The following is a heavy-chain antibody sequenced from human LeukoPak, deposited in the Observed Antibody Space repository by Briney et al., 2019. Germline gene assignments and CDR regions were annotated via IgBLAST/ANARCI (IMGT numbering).Heavy chain of an antibody. CDR3: ARTLVGAGGDFDY. V-gene: IGHV4-59*08. D-gene: IGHD1-26*01. Sequence: SETLSLTCTVSGGSISSYYWSWIRQPPGKGLEWIGYIYYIGSTNYNPSLKSRVTISVDTSKNQFSLKLSSVTAADTAVYYCARTLVGAGGDFDYWGQGTLVTVSS. J-gene: IGHJ4*02. CDR2: IYYIGST. CDR1: GGSISSYY.